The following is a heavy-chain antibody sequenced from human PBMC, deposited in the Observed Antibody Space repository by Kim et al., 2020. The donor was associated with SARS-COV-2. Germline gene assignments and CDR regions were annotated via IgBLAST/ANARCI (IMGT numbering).Heavy chain of an antibody. Sequence: ASVKVSCKASGYTFTGYYMHWVRQAPGQGLEWMGRINPNSGGTNYAQKFQGRVTMTRDTSISTAYMELSRLRSDDTVVYYCARERRDYYGSGRGGMDVWGQGTPVTVSS. J-gene: IGHJ6*02. CDR2: INPNSGGT. V-gene: IGHV1-2*05. CDR1: GYTFTGYY. CDR3: ARERRDYYGSGRGGMDV. D-gene: IGHD3-10*01.